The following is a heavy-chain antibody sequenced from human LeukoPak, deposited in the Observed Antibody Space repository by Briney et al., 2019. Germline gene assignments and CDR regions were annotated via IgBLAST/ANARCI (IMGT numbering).Heavy chain of an antibody. CDR1: GFTFSSYA. V-gene: IGHV3-23*01. J-gene: IGHJ4*02. Sequence: PGGSLRLSCAASGFTFSSYAMSWVRQAPGKGLEWVSAISGSGGSTYYADSVKGRFTISRDNSKNTLYLQMNSLRAEYTAVYYCAKDLLPSRFDIPGDYWGQGTLVTVSS. CDR2: ISGSGGST. CDR3: AKDLLPSRFDIPGDY. D-gene: IGHD3-9*01.